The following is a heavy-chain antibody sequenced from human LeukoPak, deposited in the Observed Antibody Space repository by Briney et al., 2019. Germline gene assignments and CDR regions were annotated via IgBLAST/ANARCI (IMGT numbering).Heavy chain of an antibody. D-gene: IGHD6-13*01. CDR2: IGSSGNPI. Sequence: RGASLRLSCAASGFTFSTYEMNGLRQAPGEGLEWGSYIGSSGNPIYCADSEKGRSTISRDNAKNSLYLQMNSLRAEDTAVYYCAKDRTWSASNWYPGVYSFDFWGHGTMVTVSS. CDR3: AKDRTWSASNWYPGVYSFDF. CDR1: GFTFSTYE. J-gene: IGHJ3*01. V-gene: IGHV3-48*03.